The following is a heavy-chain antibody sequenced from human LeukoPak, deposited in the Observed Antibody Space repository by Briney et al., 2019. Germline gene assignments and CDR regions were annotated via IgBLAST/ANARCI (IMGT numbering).Heavy chain of an antibody. Sequence: PSETLSLTCTVSGGSISSYYWTWIRQPPGKGLEWIGYIYYSGSTNYNPSLKSRVTISVDTSKNQFSLKLTSVTAADTAVYYCARTLTYYDFWSGQNWFDPWGQGTLVTVSS. CDR3: ARTLTYYDFWSGQNWFDP. J-gene: IGHJ5*02. D-gene: IGHD3-3*01. V-gene: IGHV4-59*01. CDR2: IYYSGST. CDR1: GGSISSYY.